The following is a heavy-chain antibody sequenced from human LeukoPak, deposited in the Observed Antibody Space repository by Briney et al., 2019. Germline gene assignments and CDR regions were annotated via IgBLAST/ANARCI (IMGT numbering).Heavy chain of an antibody. CDR2: IYSGGST. V-gene: IGHV3-NL1*01. CDR3: ARGMGSGWYFDY. D-gene: IGHD6-19*01. CDR1: GFTFSSYA. J-gene: IGHJ4*02. Sequence: GGSLRLSCAASGFTFSSYAMHWVRQAPGKGLEWVAVIYSGGSTYYADSVKGRFTISRDNAKNSLYLQMNSLRAEDTAVYYCARGMGSGWYFDYWGQGTLVTVSS.